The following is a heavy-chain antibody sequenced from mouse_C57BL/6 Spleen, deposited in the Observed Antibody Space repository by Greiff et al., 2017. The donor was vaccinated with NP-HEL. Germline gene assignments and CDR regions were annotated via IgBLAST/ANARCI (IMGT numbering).Heavy chain of an antibody. Sequence: EVQLQQSGPVLVKPGASVKMSCKASGYTFTDYYMNWVKQSHGKSLEWIGVINPYNGGTSYNQKFKGKATLTVDKSSSTAYMELNSLTSEDSAVYYCARWGLLRYFDVWGTGTTVTVSS. CDR1: GYTFTDYY. CDR2: INPYNGGT. J-gene: IGHJ1*03. V-gene: IGHV1-19*01. D-gene: IGHD2-3*01. CDR3: ARWGLLRYFDV.